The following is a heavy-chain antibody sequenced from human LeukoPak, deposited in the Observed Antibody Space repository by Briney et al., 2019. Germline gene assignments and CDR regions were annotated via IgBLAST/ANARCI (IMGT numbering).Heavy chain of an antibody. CDR1: GVSISSYY. CDR3: ARLRLEGGSFYYFDY. CDR2: IYYSGST. V-gene: IGHV4-59*01. Sequence: SETLSLTCTVSGVSISSYYWSWIWQPSGKGLEWIGHIYYSGSTNYIPSLKSRVTISVDTSKNQFSLKLTSVTAADTAVYYCARLRLEGGSFYYFDYWGQGTPVTVSS. D-gene: IGHD1-26*01. J-gene: IGHJ4*02.